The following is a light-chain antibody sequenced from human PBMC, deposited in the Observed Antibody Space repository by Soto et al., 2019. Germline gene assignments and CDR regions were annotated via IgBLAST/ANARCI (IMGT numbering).Light chain of an antibody. CDR2: GAS. CDR1: QSVSSSY. Sequence: PGERATLSCRASQSVSSSYLVWYQQKPGQAPRLLIYGASTRATGIPVRFSGSGSGTEFTLTITSLQSEDSAVYYCHQYVSSWTFGQGTKVDIK. CDR3: HQYVSSWT. V-gene: IGKV3-20*01. J-gene: IGKJ1*01.